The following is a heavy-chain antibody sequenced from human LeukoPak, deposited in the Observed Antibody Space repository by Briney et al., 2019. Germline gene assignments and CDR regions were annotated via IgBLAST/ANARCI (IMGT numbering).Heavy chain of an antibody. J-gene: IGHJ4*02. Sequence: ASVKVSCKASGYTFTSYDTNWVRQAAGQGHEWMGWMNPNSGNTGYAQKFQGRVTMTRNTSISTAYMELRSLRSDDTAIYYCARDHSSSCQLFDYWGQGTLVTVSS. CDR3: ARDHSSSCQLFDY. CDR1: GYTFTSYD. D-gene: IGHD6-13*01. V-gene: IGHV1-8*01. CDR2: MNPNSGNT.